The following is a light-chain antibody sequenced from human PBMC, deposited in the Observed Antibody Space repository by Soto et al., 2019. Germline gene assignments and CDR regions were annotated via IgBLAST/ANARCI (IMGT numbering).Light chain of an antibody. CDR1: QSINTY. Sequence: DIQMSQSPSSLSASVGDRVTITCRASQSINTYLSWYQQKPGKAPNLLIYAASSLQSGVPSRFSGSGSGTDFTLTISSLQPEDFGSYYCQQTHSTPYTFGQGTNLEI. V-gene: IGKV1-39*01. J-gene: IGKJ2*01. CDR3: QQTHSTPYT. CDR2: AAS.